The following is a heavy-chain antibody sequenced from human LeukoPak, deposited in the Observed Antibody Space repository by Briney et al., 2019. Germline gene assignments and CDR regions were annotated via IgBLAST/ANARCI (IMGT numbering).Heavy chain of an antibody. CDR3: ARGGELLGVNDY. Sequence: ASVKVSCKASGYTFTSYDINWVRQATGQGLEWMGWMNPNSGNTGYAQKFQGRVTMTRNTSISTAYMELSSLRSEDTAVYYYARGGELLGVNDYWGQGTLVTVSS. CDR1: GYTFTSYD. V-gene: IGHV1-8*01. CDR2: MNPNSGNT. D-gene: IGHD1-26*01. J-gene: IGHJ4*02.